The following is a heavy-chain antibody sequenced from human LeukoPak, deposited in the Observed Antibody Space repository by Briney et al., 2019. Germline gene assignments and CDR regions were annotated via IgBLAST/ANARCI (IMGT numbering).Heavy chain of an antibody. Sequence: GGSLRLSCAASGFTFSSYGMHWVRQAPGKGLEWVAFIRYDGSNKYYADSVKGRFTISRDNSENTLYLQMNSLRAEDTAVYYCAKDLAVELLWFGESQNYYYYGMDVWGQGTTVTVSS. J-gene: IGHJ6*02. V-gene: IGHV3-30*02. D-gene: IGHD3-10*01. CDR3: AKDLAVELLWFGESQNYYYYGMDV. CDR2: IRYDGSNK. CDR1: GFTFSSYG.